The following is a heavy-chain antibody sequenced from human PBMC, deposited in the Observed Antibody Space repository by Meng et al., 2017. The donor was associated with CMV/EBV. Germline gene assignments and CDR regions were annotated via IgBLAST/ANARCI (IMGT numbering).Heavy chain of an antibody. D-gene: IGHD3-10*01. CDR1: GGSAISGSYY. J-gene: IGHJ4*02. V-gene: IGHV4-61*01. Sequence: SDILSPTCTVSGGSAISGSYYWSWIRQPPGKGLEWIGYIYYSRSTNYNPSLKSRVTISVDTSKNQFSLKLSSVTAADTAVYYCARTYYYGSGSWDWGQGTLVTVSS. CDR3: ARTYYYGSGSWD. CDR2: IYYSRST.